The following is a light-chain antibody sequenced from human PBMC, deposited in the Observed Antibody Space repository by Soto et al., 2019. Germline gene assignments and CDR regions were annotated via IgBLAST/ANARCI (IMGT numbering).Light chain of an antibody. CDR2: DAS. J-gene: IGKJ1*01. Sequence: EIVLTQSPATLSLSPGERATLSCRASQSVNSNLAWYQQKPGQAPRLLISDASTRAAGLPARFSGSGSGTDFTLTISSLEPEDFAVYYCQQRSNWPWTFGQGTKVDIK. CDR1: QSVNSN. CDR3: QQRSNWPWT. V-gene: IGKV3-11*01.